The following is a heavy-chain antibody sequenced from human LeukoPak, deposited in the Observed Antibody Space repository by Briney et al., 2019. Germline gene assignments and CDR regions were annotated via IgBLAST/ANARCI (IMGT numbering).Heavy chain of an antibody. J-gene: IGHJ5*02. V-gene: IGHV4-61*01. CDR1: GGSVSSGSYY. CDR2: IYYSGST. Sequence: SETLSLTCTVSGGSVSSGSYYWSWIRQPPGKGLEWIGYIYYSGSTNYNPSLKSRVTISVDTSKNQFSLKLSSVTAADTAVYYCARDEEWSDPWGQGTLVTVSS. CDR3: ARDEEWSDP.